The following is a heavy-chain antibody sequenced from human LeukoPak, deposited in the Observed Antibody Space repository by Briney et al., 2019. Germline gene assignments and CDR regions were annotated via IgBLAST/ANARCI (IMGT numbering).Heavy chain of an antibody. V-gene: IGHV3-48*01. Sequence: GGSLRLSCAASGFTFSNHNMDWVRQAPGKGLEWISYISGRGEAIFYADSVQGRFTISRDNAKNSIYLQMNGLTAEDTAVYYCARTYGSGSLDYWGQGTLVTVSS. CDR3: ARTYGSGSLDY. D-gene: IGHD2-15*01. J-gene: IGHJ4*02. CDR2: ISGRGEAI. CDR1: GFTFSNHN.